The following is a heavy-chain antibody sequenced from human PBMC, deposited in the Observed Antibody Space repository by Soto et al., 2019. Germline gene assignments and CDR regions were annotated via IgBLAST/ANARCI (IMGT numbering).Heavy chain of an antibody. CDR1: GYTFTSYT. V-gene: IGHV1-3*01. Sequence: ALVKVSCKASGYTFTSYTLHWVRQAPGQRLEWMGRINPGDGNTKYSHNFQGRVAITTDTSATTAYMELSSLRSEDTAVYYCATDLGLPPDYWGQGTLVTVSS. J-gene: IGHJ4*02. CDR2: INPGDGNT. CDR3: ATDLGLPPDY.